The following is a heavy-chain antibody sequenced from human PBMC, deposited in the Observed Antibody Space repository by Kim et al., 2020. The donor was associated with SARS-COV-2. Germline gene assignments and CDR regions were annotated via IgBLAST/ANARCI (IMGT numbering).Heavy chain of an antibody. CDR1: GFTFSSYA. V-gene: IGHV3-23*01. CDR3: AKEGPGNYDFWSGDFAIFDY. CDR2: ISGSGGST. Sequence: GGSLRLSCAASGFTFSSYAMSWVRQAPGKGLEWVSAISGSGGSTYYADSVKGRFTISRDNSKNTLYLQMNSLGAEDTAVYYCAKEGPGNYDFWSGDFAIFDYWRQATLVTVSS. D-gene: IGHD3-3*01. J-gene: IGHJ4*02.